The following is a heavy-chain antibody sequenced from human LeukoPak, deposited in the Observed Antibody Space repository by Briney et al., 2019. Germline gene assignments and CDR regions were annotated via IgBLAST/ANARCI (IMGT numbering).Heavy chain of an antibody. CDR1: GGAISSSSYY. V-gene: IGHV4-39*01. J-gene: IGHJ4*02. D-gene: IGHD6-13*01. CDR3: ASLFYIAAAIY. Sequence: PSETLSLTCTVSGGAISSSSYYWGWIRQPPGKGLEWIGSIYYSGSTYYNPSLKSRVTISVDTSKNQFSLKLSSVTAADTAVYYCASLFYIAAAIYWGQGTLVTVSS. CDR2: IYYSGST.